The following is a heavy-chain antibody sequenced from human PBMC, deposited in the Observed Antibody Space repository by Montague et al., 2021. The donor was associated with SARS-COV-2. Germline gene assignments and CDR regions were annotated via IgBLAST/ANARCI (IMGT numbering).Heavy chain of an antibody. CDR3: ATGEGNYGWRYYFDY. V-gene: IGHV4-59*02. CDR1: GDSARTNY. D-gene: IGHD3-10*01. Sequence: SETLSLTCTVSGDSARTNYWTWIRQPPGKGFEWIGYVDNSDSTNYNASLMSRVTISVDTSKKQFSLKLNSVSAADTAVYYCATGEGNYGWRYYFDYWGQGTLVTVSS. J-gene: IGHJ4*02. CDR2: VDNSDST.